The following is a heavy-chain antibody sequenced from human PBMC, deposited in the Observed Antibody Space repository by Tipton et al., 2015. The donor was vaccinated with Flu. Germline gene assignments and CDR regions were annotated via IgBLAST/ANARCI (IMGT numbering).Heavy chain of an antibody. D-gene: IGHD1-26*01. Sequence: TLSLTGTVSGGSISSGSYYWSWIRQPAGKGLEWIGRFYISGSTDYNPSLKSRVTISVDTSENQFFLKLSSVTAADTAVYYCARRGELWGQGTLVTVSS. CDR3: ARRGEL. CDR1: GGSISSGSYY. V-gene: IGHV4-61*02. J-gene: IGHJ4*02. CDR2: FYISGST.